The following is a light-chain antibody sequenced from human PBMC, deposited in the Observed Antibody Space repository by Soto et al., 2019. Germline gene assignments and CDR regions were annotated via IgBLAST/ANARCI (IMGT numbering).Light chain of an antibody. Sequence: EIVMTQSPATLSVSPGERATLSCRASQSVSSNFTWYQQKPGQAPRLLIYGASTRATGIPARFSGSGSGTEFTLTISSLQSGDFAVYYCQQYNNWPSITFGQGTRLEIK. CDR1: QSVSSN. J-gene: IGKJ5*01. CDR3: QQYNNWPSIT. CDR2: GAS. V-gene: IGKV3-15*01.